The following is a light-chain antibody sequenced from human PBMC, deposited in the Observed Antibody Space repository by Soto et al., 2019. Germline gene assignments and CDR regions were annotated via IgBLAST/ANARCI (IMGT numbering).Light chain of an antibody. CDR1: QDVGTW. V-gene: IGKV1-12*01. CDR2: GAS. J-gene: IGKJ4*01. CDR3: LQSHSFPLT. Sequence: DIQMTQSPSSVSAAIGDRVTITCRASQDVGTWVAWYQQQPGKPPKLLIYGASGLHTGVPSRFSGSGSGTDFTLTFSALHPEDFATYFCLQSHSFPLTFGGETNVDIK.